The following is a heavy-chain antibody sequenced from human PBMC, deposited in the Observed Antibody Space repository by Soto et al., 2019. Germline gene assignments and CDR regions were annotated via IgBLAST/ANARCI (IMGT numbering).Heavy chain of an antibody. CDR2: INHSGST. CDR3: ARNLWIFGVVNNYMDV. V-gene: IGHV4-34*01. J-gene: IGHJ6*03. CDR1: GGSFSGYY. Sequence: SETLSLTCAVYGGSFSGYYWIWIRQAPGKGLEWIGEINHSGSTNYNPTLKGRVTISVDASKNQFSLNLFSVTAADTAVYYCARNLWIFGVVNNYMDVWGQGNTVTVSS. D-gene: IGHD3-3*01.